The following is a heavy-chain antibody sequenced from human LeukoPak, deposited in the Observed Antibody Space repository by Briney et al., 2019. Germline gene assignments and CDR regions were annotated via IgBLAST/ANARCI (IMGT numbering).Heavy chain of an antibody. CDR2: MYHSGST. CDR1: GYSISSGYY. D-gene: IGHD4-17*01. Sequence: PSETLSLTCAVSGYSISSGYYWGWIRQPPGKGLQWIGSMYHSGSTYYNVSLESRITISVDTSRNQFSLKLSSVTAADTAIYYCARHDVYGDYHFDYWGQGTLVTVSS. J-gene: IGHJ4*02. CDR3: ARHDVYGDYHFDY. V-gene: IGHV4-38-2*01.